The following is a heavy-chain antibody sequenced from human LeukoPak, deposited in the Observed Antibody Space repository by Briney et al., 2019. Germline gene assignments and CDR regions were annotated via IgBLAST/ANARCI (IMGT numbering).Heavy chain of an antibody. Sequence: GSLRLSCEASGFTLSAYAMTWVRQAPGKGLEWVSDISGSGGSTYYADSVKGRFTISRDNSKNTLYLQMNSLRAEDTAVYYCAKSPGKVGSSVDYWGQGTLVTVSS. V-gene: IGHV3-23*01. CDR1: GFTLSAYA. J-gene: IGHJ4*02. CDR3: AKSPGKVGSSVDY. D-gene: IGHD6-13*01. CDR2: ISGSGGST.